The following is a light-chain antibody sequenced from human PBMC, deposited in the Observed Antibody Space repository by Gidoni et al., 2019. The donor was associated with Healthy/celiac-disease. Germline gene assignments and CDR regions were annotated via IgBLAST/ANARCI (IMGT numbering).Light chain of an antibody. CDR2: KDS. CDR3: QSADSSGTYWV. V-gene: IGLV3-25*02. CDR1: ALPKQY. Sequence: SYALTQPPSVSVSPGQTARLTCSGDALPKQYAYWYKQKPGQAPVLVIYKDSERPSGSPERFSGSSSGTTVTLTISGVQAEDEADYDCQSADSSGTYWVFGGGTKLTVL. J-gene: IGLJ3*02.